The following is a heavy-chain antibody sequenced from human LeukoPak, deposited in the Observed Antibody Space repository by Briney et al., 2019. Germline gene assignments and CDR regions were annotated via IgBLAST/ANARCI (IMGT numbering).Heavy chain of an antibody. J-gene: IGHJ4*02. Sequence: GESLKISCEGSGYSFTSYWIGWVRQMPGKGLEWMGIIYPGDSYTRYSPSFQGQLTISADKSISTAYLQWSSLKASDTAMYYCARLAPKATDVLRYFDTSGYFDYWGQGTLVTVSS. D-gene: IGHD3-9*01. CDR2: IYPGDSYT. CDR1: GYSFTSYW. V-gene: IGHV5-51*01. CDR3: ARLAPKATDVLRYFDTSGYFDY.